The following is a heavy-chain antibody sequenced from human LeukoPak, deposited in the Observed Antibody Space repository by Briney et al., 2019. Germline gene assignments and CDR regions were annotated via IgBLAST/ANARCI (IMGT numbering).Heavy chain of an antibody. CDR1: GYTFTSYD. CDR3: ARALSMIVVVPGY. V-gene: IGHV1-8*01. CDR2: MNPNSGNT. Sequence: GASVNLSCTASGYTFTSYDINWVRQATGQGLEWMGWMNPNSGNTGYSQKFQGRVTMTRNTSISTAYMELSSLRSEDTAVYYCARALSMIVVVPGYWGQGTLVTVSS. D-gene: IGHD3-22*01. J-gene: IGHJ4*02.